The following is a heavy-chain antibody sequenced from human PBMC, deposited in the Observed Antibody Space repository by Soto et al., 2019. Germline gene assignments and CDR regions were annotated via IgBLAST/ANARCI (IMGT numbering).Heavy chain of an antibody. CDR3: SRDPELSPISGYSSGWYLGYFDY. Sequence: HPGGTLRRSCAASRFTFSSYGMHWVRQAPGKGLEWVSLIWYDGSNKYYADSVKGRFTISRDNSKNTLYLQMNSLRAEDTAVYYCSRDPELSPISGYSSGWYLGYFDYWGPGTLVTVSS. CDR1: RFTFSSYG. V-gene: IGHV3-33*01. CDR2: IWYDGSNK. D-gene: IGHD6-13*01. J-gene: IGHJ4*02.